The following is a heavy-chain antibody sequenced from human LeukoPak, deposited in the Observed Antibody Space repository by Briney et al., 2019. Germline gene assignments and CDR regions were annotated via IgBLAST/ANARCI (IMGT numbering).Heavy chain of an antibody. CDR1: GFTFSSYW. D-gene: IGHD1-7*01. CDR2: IKQDGSEK. V-gene: IGHV3-7*03. Sequence: GGSLRLSCAASGFTFSSYWMSWVRQAPGKGLEWVANIKQDGSEKYYVDSAKGRFTIYRDNAKNSLYLQMNSLRAEDTALYYCARAGLYNWNYEGTAYFDYWGQGTLVTVSS. CDR3: ARAGLYNWNYEGTAYFDY. J-gene: IGHJ4*02.